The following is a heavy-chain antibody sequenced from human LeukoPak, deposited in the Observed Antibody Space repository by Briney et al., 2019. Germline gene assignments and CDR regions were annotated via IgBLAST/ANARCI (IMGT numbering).Heavy chain of an antibody. J-gene: IGHJ6*02. CDR3: ARQSGYSYGFYYYYYGMDV. D-gene: IGHD5-18*01. CDR1: GGSISSGGYY. Sequence: PSQTLSLTCTVSGGSISSGGYYWSWIRQHPGKGLEWIGYIYYSGSTYYNPSLKSRVTISVDTSKNQFSLKLSSVTAADTAVYYCARQSGYSYGFYYYYYGMDVWGQGTTVTVSS. V-gene: IGHV4-31*03. CDR2: IYYSGST.